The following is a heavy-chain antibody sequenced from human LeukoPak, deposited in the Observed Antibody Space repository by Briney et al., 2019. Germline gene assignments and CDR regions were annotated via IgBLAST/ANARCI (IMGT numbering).Heavy chain of an antibody. D-gene: IGHD3-16*01. CDR1: GFTFSSYA. V-gene: IGHV3-23*01. CDR2: ISGSGGST. CDR3: AKGSLEYYDYVWGSYAGFDY. J-gene: IGHJ4*02. Sequence: GGSLRLSCAASGFTFSSYAMSWVRQAPGKGLEWVSAISGSGGSTYYADSVKGRFTISRDNSKNTLYLQMNSLRAEDTAVYYCAKGSLEYYDYVWGSYAGFDYWGQGTLVAVSS.